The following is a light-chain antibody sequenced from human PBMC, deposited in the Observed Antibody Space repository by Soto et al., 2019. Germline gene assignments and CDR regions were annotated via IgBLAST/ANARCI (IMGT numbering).Light chain of an antibody. CDR3: HQTFSTRSWT. J-gene: IGKJ1*01. CDR2: AAS. CDR1: QSISSY. V-gene: IGKV1-39*01. Sequence: DIQMTQSPSSLSASVGDRITIACRSSQSISSYLNWYQHKPGKAPKPLIYAASSLQSGVPSRFSGSGSGTDFTLTISTLQPEDFATYYCHQTFSTRSWTFGQGTKVDI.